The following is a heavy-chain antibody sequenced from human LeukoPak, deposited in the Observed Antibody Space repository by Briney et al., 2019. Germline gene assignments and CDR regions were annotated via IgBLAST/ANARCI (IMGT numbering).Heavy chain of an antibody. V-gene: IGHV1-2*02. CDR1: GYTFTGYY. CDR3: ARDLDCSGGSCYSSWFDP. CDR2: INPNSGGT. D-gene: IGHD2-15*01. Sequence: ASVKVSCKASGYTFTGYYMHWVRQAPGQGLEWMGWINPNSGGTNYAQKFQGRVTMTRDTSISTAYMELSRLRSDDTAVYYCARDLDCSGGSCYSSWFDPWGQGTLVTVSS. J-gene: IGHJ5*02.